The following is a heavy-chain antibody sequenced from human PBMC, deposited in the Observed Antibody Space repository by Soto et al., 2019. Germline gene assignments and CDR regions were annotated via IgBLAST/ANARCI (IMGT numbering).Heavy chain of an antibody. CDR1: GFTFSSYW. V-gene: IGHV3-7*01. CDR2: IKQDGSEK. CDR3: ARMYYDILTGYFWASPTNWFDP. D-gene: IGHD3-9*01. Sequence: GGSLRLSCAASGFTFSSYWMSWVRQAPGKGLEWVANIKQDGSEKYYVDSVKGRFTISRDNAKNSLYLQMNSLRAEDTAVYYCARMYYDILTGYFWASPTNWFDPWGQGTLVTVSS. J-gene: IGHJ5*02.